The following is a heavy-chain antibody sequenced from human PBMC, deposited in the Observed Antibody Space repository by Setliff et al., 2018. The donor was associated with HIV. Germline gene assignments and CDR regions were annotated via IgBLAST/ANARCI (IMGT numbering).Heavy chain of an antibody. CDR2: ISGYNGNT. V-gene: IGHV1-18*04. CDR1: GYTFINFG. Sequence: GASVKVSCKASGYTFINFGITWVRQAPGQGLEWVGYISGYNGNTKYAQNVQGRVTMTTDTSTSTAYMELRSRRYDDTAVYYCARDPRSGYDSDTAMVTVYYYYMDVWGKGTTVTVS. D-gene: IGHD5-18*01. CDR3: ARDPRSGYDSDTAMVTVYYYYMDV. J-gene: IGHJ6*03.